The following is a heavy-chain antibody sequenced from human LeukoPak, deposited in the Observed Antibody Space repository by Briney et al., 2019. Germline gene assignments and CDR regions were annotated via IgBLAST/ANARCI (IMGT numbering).Heavy chain of an antibody. CDR3: AKDALYSGSYSCFDY. V-gene: IGHV3-23*01. CDR2: ISGSGGST. J-gene: IGHJ4*02. Sequence: GSLLLSCAASGFTFSSYAMSWVRQAPGKGLEWVSAISGSGGSTYYADSVKGRFAISRDNSKNALYLQMNSLRAEDTAVYYCAKDALYSGSYSCFDYWGQGTLVTVSS. D-gene: IGHD1-26*01. CDR1: GFTFSSYA.